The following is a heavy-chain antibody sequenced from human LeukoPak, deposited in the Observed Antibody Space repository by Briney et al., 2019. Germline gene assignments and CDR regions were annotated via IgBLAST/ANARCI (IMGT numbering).Heavy chain of an antibody. CDR3: ARGMSSGRYAVDI. CDR1: GFTFSTYS. J-gene: IGHJ3*02. Sequence: PGRSLRLSCAASGFTFSTYSKNWVRQAPGKGLDWVSYISSSSSTIYYADSVKGRFTISRYSAKNSLYLQMNSLRAEDTAVYYCARGMSSGRYAVDIWGQGTMVTVSS. D-gene: IGHD6-19*01. CDR2: ISSSSSTI. V-gene: IGHV3-48*01.